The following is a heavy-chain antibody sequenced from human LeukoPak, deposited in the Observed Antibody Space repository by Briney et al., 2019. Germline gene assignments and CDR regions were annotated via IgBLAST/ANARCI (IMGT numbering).Heavy chain of an antibody. CDR3: ARGDGVVVPAAMYVY. CDR1: GFTFSSYG. J-gene: IGHJ4*02. Sequence: GGSLRLSCAASGFTFSSYGMHWVRQAPGKGLEWVAFIRYDGSNKYYADSVKGRFTISRDNSKNTLYLQMNSLRAEDTAVYYCARGDGVVVPAAMYVYWGQGTLVTVSS. V-gene: IGHV3-30*02. D-gene: IGHD2-2*01. CDR2: IRYDGSNK.